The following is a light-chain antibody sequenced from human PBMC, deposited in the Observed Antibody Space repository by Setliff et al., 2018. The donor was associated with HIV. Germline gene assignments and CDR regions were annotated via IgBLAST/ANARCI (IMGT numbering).Light chain of an antibody. V-gene: IGKV3D-15*01. CDR2: GAS. CDR3: LQYNSWPRT. Sequence: EIVMTQSPAALSVFPGQRVTLSCRASESIARNLAWYQQRPGQAPRLLIYGASARATGISAKISGSGSGSEFTLTINTLQSEDSAVYYCLQYNSWPRTFGQGTKVDIK. CDR1: ESIARN. J-gene: IGKJ1*01.